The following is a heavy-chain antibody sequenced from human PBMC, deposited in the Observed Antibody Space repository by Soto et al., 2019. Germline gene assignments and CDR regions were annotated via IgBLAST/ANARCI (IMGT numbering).Heavy chain of an antibody. V-gene: IGHV4-59*01. CDR1: GGSMRNYF. CDR3: AAGEASSRNLAPYYLDF. CDR2: IHYSGTT. J-gene: IGHJ4*02. Sequence: ETLSLTCTVSGGSMRNYFWTWIRQPPGKGLEWIGYIHYSGTTSFFPSYNPSLRSRVTISEDTSKNQLSLKLLSVTTADTAVYFCAAGEASSRNLAPYYLDFWGQGTLVTVSS. D-gene: IGHD6-13*01.